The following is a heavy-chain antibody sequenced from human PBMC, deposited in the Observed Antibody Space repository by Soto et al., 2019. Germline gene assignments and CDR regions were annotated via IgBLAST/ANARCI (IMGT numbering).Heavy chain of an antibody. D-gene: IGHD6-6*01. V-gene: IGHV3-23*01. J-gene: IGHJ4*02. Sequence: AGGSLRLSCAASGFSFSNYGMHWVRQPPGKGLEWVSGIGAGGGGTYYADSVKGRFTISRDNSKNTLYLQMISLRADDTAIYYCAKGPEQLVHGVFDYWGQGALVTVSS. CDR3: AKGPEQLVHGVFDY. CDR2: IGAGGGGT. CDR1: GFSFSNYG.